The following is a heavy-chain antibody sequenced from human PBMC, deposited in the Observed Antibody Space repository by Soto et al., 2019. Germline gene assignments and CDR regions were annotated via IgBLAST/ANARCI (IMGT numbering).Heavy chain of an antibody. Sequence: SETLSLTCAVYGGSFSGYYWSWIRQPPGKGLEWIGEINHSGSTNYNPSLKSRVTISVDTSKNQFSLKLSSVTAADTAVYYCARGDTAIAAAGTWYYYYGMDVWGQGTTVTVSS. CDR1: GGSFSGYY. CDR2: INHSGST. CDR3: ARGDTAIAAAGTWYYYYGMDV. D-gene: IGHD6-13*01. J-gene: IGHJ6*02. V-gene: IGHV4-34*01.